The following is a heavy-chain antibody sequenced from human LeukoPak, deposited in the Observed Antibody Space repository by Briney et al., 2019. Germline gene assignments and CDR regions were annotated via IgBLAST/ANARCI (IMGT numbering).Heavy chain of an antibody. CDR2: IYYSGST. D-gene: IGHD3-16*01. Sequence: PSETLSPTCTVSGGSISSSSYYWGWIRQPPGKGLEWIGSIYYSGSTYYNPSLKSRVTISVDTSKNQFSLKLSSVTAADTAVYYCARHPGWGFGFNYYYYGMDVWGQGTTVTVSS. J-gene: IGHJ6*02. CDR1: GGSISSSSYY. V-gene: IGHV4-39*01. CDR3: ARHPGWGFGFNYYYYGMDV.